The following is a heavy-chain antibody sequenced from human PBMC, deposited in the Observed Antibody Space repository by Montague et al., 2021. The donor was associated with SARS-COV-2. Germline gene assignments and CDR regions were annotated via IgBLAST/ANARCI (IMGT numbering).Heavy chain of an antibody. V-gene: IGHV4-59*08. Sequence: SETLSLTCTVSGGSISSYYWSWIRQPPGKGLEWIGYIYYSGTTNYNPSLKSRVTISVDTSTNQFSLKLSSVTAADTAVYYCARHALVYFDGLDEGSFDNWGQGTLVTVSS. CDR3: ARHALVYFDGLDEGSFDN. CDR2: IYYSGTT. D-gene: IGHD3-9*01. J-gene: IGHJ4*02. CDR1: GGSISSYY.